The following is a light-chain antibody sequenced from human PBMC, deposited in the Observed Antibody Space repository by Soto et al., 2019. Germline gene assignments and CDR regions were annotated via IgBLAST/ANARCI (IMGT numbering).Light chain of an antibody. CDR2: EVS. Sequence: QSVLAQPASVSGSSGQSIAISCTGTSSDVGAYNYVSWYQQHPGKAPKLIVHEVSDRPSGVSDRFSGSKSGNTASLTISGLQAEDEADYYCSSYTGAYTLVFGTGTKVTVL. V-gene: IGLV2-14*01. J-gene: IGLJ1*01. CDR1: SSDVGAYNY. CDR3: SSYTGAYTLV.